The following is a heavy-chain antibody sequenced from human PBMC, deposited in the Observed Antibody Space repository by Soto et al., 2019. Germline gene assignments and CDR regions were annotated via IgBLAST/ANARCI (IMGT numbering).Heavy chain of an antibody. CDR1: GGSFSGYY. Sequence: SETLSLTCAVYGGSFSGYYWSWIRQPPGKGLEWIGEINHSGSTNYNPSLKSRVTISVDTSKNQFSLKLSSVTAADTAVYYCARATAGGYDEFDYWGQGTLVTVSS. CDR3: ARATAGGYDEFDY. V-gene: IGHV4-34*01. CDR2: INHSGST. J-gene: IGHJ4*02. D-gene: IGHD5-12*01.